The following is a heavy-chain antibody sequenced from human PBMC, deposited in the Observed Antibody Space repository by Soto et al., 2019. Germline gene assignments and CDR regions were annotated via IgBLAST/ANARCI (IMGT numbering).Heavy chain of an antibody. Sequence: QITLKESGPTLVKPTQTLTLTCTFSGFSLTTAGAGVGWIRQPPGKALEWLALIYWNDDTRYSPSLKSRLTITKDTSKNQVVLRMTNMDLVDTATYYCAHRGYGNYPRDNWFDPWGQGILVIVSS. CDR1: GFSLTTAGAG. D-gene: IGHD4-17*01. J-gene: IGHJ5*02. CDR2: IYWNDDT. CDR3: AHRGYGNYPRDNWFDP. V-gene: IGHV2-5*01.